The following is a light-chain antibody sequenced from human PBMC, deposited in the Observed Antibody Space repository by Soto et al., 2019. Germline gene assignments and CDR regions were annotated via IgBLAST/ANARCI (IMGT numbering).Light chain of an antibody. J-gene: IGKJ1*01. CDR2: DAS. Sequence: DIHMTQSPSTLSASVGARVTITCRASQSISSWLAWYKQKPGKAPKLLIYDASILESGVPSRFSGVGSGTDFTFTISSLQPDDFATYYCQQYNSYSSTFGQGTKVEIK. V-gene: IGKV1-5*01. CDR1: QSISSW. CDR3: QQYNSYSST.